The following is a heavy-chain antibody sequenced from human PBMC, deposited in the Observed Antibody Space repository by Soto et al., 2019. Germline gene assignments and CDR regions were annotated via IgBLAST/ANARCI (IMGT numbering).Heavy chain of an antibody. D-gene: IGHD3-22*01. J-gene: IGHJ5*01. CDR3: STRAYDTNGYYRFDP. CDR1: GGSFANYY. V-gene: IGHV4-34*01. CDR2: INYSGST. Sequence: ASETLSLTCAVYGGSFANYYWNWIRQPPGKGLEWIGEINYSGSTDYNPSLESRVTISVDTSKNQFSLNLSSVTAADTAMYYCSTRAYDTNGYYRFDPWGQGTLVTVSS.